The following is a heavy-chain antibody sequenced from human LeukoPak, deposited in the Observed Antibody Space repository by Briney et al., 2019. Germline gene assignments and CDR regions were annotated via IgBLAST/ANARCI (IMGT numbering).Heavy chain of an antibody. Sequence: PSQTLSLTCTVSGGSISSGGYYWSWIRQHPGKGLEWIGYVYYSGSAYYNPSLKSRVTISVDTSENQFSLKLSSVTAADTAVYYCARVNYGSATKEDYWGQGTLVTVSS. J-gene: IGHJ4*02. V-gene: IGHV4-31*03. CDR3: ARVNYGSATKEDY. D-gene: IGHD3-10*01. CDR1: GGSISSGGYY. CDR2: VYYSGSA.